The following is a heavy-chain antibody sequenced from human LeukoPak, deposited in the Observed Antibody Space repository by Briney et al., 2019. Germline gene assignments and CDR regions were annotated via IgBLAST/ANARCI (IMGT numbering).Heavy chain of an antibody. V-gene: IGHV1-18*01. CDR2: ISAYNGNT. Sequence: ASVKVSCKASGYTFTSYGISWVRQAPGQGLEWMGWISAYNGNTNYAQKLQGRVTMTTDTSTSTAYMELRSLRSDDTAVYYCARDEGTDYYGSGTHDYWGQGTLVTVSS. J-gene: IGHJ4*02. CDR1: GYTFTSYG. CDR3: ARDEGTDYYGSGTHDY. D-gene: IGHD3-10*01.